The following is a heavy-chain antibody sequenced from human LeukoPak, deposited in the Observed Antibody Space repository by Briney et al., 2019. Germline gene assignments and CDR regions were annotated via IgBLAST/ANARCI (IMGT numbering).Heavy chain of an antibody. CDR3: ARGLYNGVIMDV. J-gene: IGHJ6*03. CDR1: GFTFSSYA. V-gene: IGHV3-21*01. CDR2: ISSSSSYI. D-gene: IGHD5-24*01. Sequence: GGSLRLSCTASGFTFSSYAMSWVRQAPGKGLEWVSSISSSSSYIYYADSVKGRFTISRDNAKNSLYLQMNSLRAEDTAVYYCARGLYNGVIMDVWGKGTTVTVSS.